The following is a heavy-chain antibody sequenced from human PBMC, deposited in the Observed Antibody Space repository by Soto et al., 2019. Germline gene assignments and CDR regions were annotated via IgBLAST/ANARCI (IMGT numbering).Heavy chain of an antibody. V-gene: IGHV1-69*13. CDR3: VTVPPKFQKDYYDSSDFFEYFDY. CDR2: IIPIFGTA. CDR1: GGTFSSYA. D-gene: IGHD3-22*01. Sequence: SVKVSCKASGGTFSSYAISWVRQAPGQGLEWMGGIIPIFGTANYAQKFQGRVTITADESTSTAYMELSSLRSEDTAVYYCVTVPPKFQKDYYDSSDFFEYFDYWG. J-gene: IGHJ4*01.